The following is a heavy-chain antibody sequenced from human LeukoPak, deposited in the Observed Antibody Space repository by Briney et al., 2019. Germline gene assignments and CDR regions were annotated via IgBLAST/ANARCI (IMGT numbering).Heavy chain of an antibody. Sequence: SETLSLTCTVSGGSISSYYWSWIRQPPGKGLEWIGYIYYSGSTDYNPSLKSRVTISVDTSKNQFSLKLSSVTAADTAVYYCARERSSGRYDGYFDYWGQGTLVTVSS. CDR2: IYYSGST. D-gene: IGHD6-19*01. CDR1: GGSISSYY. CDR3: ARERSSGRYDGYFDY. V-gene: IGHV4-59*01. J-gene: IGHJ4*02.